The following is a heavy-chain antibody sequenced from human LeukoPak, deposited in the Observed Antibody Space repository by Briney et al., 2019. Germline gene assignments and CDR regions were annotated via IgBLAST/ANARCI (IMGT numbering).Heavy chain of an antibody. CDR1: GFSFNSYA. V-gene: IGHV3-23*01. Sequence: GGSLRLSCAASGFSFNSYAMYWVRQAPGKGLEWVSAISDSGDSTYYADSVKGRFTISRDNSKNTLYLQMDSLRAENTAVYYCAKGNSHYYYECWGQGTLVTVSS. D-gene: IGHD3-22*01. CDR2: ISDSGDST. J-gene: IGHJ4*02. CDR3: AKGNSHYYYEC.